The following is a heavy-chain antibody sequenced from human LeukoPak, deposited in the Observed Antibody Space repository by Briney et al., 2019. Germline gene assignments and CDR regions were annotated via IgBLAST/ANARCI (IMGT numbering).Heavy chain of an antibody. Sequence: GGSLRLSCAASGFTFSSYAMSWVRQAPGKGLEWVSAISGSGDATYSADSVKGRFTISRDNSKNTVYLQLNSLRVEDTAIYYCAKDYCGSTSCYDGIDACHLWGQGTMVTVSS. CDR1: GFTFSSYA. D-gene: IGHD2-2*01. CDR2: ISGSGDAT. J-gene: IGHJ3*01. V-gene: IGHV3-23*01. CDR3: AKDYCGSTSCYDGIDACHL.